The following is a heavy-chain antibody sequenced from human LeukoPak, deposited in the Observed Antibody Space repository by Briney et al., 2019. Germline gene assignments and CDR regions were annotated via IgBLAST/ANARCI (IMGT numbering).Heavy chain of an antibody. CDR3: ASETNGRHYDY. D-gene: IGHD1-14*01. CDR1: RLTFSTSG. Sequence: GGSLRLSCTASRLTFSTSGFNWVRQAPGKGLEWVAPIGPTGSDRYPADTPKGRFTISRDNANNLLYLQMNSLRAEDTAVYYCASETNGRHYDYWGQGTLLTVSS. CDR2: IGPTGSDR. J-gene: IGHJ4*02. V-gene: IGHV3-21*06.